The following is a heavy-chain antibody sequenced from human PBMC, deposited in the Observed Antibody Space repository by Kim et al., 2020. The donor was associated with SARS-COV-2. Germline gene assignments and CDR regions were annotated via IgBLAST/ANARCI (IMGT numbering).Heavy chain of an antibody. J-gene: IGHJ5*02. CDR1: GYTFTSYA. Sequence: ASVKVSCKASGYTFTSYAMHWVRQVPGQRLEWMGWINAGNGNTKYSQKFQGRVTITRDTSASTAYMELSSLRSEDTAVYYCAREGFTMVQGVIPNWLFDPRGQGTLVPVPS. D-gene: IGHD3-10*01. V-gene: IGHV1-3*01. CDR3: AREGFTMVQGVIPNWLFDP. CDR2: INAGNGNT.